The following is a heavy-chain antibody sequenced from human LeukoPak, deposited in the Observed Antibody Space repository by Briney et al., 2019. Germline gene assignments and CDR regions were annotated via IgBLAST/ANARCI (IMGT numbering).Heavy chain of an antibody. V-gene: IGHV1-69*04. Sequence: SVKVSCKASGGTFSSYAISWVRQAPGQGLEWMGRIIPILGIANYAQKFQGRVTITADKSTSTAYMEPSSLRSEDTAVYYCASEAGYSSGWYVAGFDYWGQGTLVTVSS. J-gene: IGHJ4*02. CDR1: GGTFSSYA. CDR2: IIPILGIA. D-gene: IGHD6-19*01. CDR3: ASEAGYSSGWYVAGFDY.